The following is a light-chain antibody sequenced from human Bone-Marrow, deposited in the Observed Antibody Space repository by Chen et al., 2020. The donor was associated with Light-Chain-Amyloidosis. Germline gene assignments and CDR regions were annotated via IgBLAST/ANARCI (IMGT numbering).Light chain of an antibody. CDR2: GAS. CDR1: QSVSGN. Sequence: IVMTQSPATLSVSPGERATLSCRASQSVSGNLAWYQQKPGQAPRLLMHGASMRATGIPARFSGSGSETEFTLTISSLQSEDFAVYYCQQYNDWPRTFGQGTKVDIK. V-gene: IGKV3-15*01. CDR3: QQYNDWPRT. J-gene: IGKJ1*01.